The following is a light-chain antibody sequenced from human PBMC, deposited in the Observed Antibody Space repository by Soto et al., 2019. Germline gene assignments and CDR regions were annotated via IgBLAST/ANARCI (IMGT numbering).Light chain of an antibody. V-gene: IGKV1-5*03. CDR3: KQYNSYPVT. Sequence: DIQMTQSPSTLSASVGDRVTITCRASQSINNWLAWYQQKPGKAPKVLIYKTSNLESGVPSRFSGSGSGTEFTLTITNLQPDDFAIYYCKQYNSYPVTFGGGTKVEIK. CDR1: QSINNW. CDR2: KTS. J-gene: IGKJ4*01.